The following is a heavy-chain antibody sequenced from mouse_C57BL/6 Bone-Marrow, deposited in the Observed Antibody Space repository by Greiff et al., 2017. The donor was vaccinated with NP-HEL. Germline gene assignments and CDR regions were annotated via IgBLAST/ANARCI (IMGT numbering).Heavy chain of an antibody. CDR3: ARSIYYDYADDPFYAMDY. V-gene: IGHV7-3*01. CDR2: IRNKANGYTT. J-gene: IGHJ4*01. D-gene: IGHD2-4*01. Sequence: EVNVVESGGGSVQPGGSLSLSCAASGFTFTDYYMSWVRQPPGKALEWLVFIRNKANGYTTEYSASVQGRFTISRDNSQSILYLQMNALRAEDSATYYFARSIYYDYADDPFYAMDYWGQGTSVTVSS. CDR1: GFTFTDYY.